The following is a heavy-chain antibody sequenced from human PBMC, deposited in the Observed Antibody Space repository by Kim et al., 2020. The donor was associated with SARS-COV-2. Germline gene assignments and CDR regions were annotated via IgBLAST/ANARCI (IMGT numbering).Heavy chain of an antibody. CDR2: SGADGSE. D-gene: IGHD3-10*01. J-gene: IGHJ4*02. CDR3: AKDLVNGRTVGVTEKLDF. V-gene: IGHV3-23*01. CDR1: GFSFGSYA. Sequence: GGSLRLSCAASGFSFGSYAINWVRQAPGKGLEWLSQSGADGSEAYADSVKGRFTISRDSFKNTVFLQMNSLRAEDTALYYCAKDLVNGRTVGVTEKLDFWGRGTLVTVSS.